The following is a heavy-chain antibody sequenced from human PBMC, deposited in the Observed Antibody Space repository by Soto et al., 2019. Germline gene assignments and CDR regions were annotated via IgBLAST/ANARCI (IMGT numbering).Heavy chain of an antibody. J-gene: IGHJ4*02. CDR3: AREKPYSSSWYHDY. CDR2: INHSGST. CDR1: GGSFSGEY. V-gene: IGHV4-34*01. D-gene: IGHD6-13*01. Sequence: AEALSDTCAVYGGSFSGEYWSWFRQPPGKGLEWIGEINHSGSTNYNPSLKSRVTISVDTSKNQFSLKLSSVTAADTAVYYCAREKPYSSSWYHDYWGQGTLVTVS.